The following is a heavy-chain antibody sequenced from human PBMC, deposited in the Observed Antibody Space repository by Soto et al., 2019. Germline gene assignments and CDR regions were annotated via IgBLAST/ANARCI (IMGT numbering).Heavy chain of an antibody. Sequence: PGGSLRLSCSVFGFTFSSYAMHWVRQAPGKGLQYVSSISSNGGSTYYADSVKGRFTISRDNSKNTLYLQMSSLGVEDTAVYYCVKDRYVDYWGQGTLVTVSS. V-gene: IGHV3-64D*06. CDR3: VKDRYVDY. CDR2: ISSNGGST. CDR1: GFTFSSYA. J-gene: IGHJ4*02.